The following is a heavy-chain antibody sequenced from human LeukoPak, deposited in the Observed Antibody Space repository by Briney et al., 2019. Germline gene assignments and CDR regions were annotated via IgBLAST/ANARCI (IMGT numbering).Heavy chain of an antibody. J-gene: IGHJ4*02. CDR3: ARGLGGSSWYSTYFDY. Sequence: GGSLRLSCAASGFTFDDYGMSWVRQAPGKGLEWVSGINWNGGSTGYADSVKGRFTISRDNAKNSLYLQMNSLRAEDTAVYYCARGLGGSSWYSTYFDYWGQGTLVTVSS. CDR2: INWNGGST. V-gene: IGHV3-20*04. D-gene: IGHD6-13*01. CDR1: GFTFDDYG.